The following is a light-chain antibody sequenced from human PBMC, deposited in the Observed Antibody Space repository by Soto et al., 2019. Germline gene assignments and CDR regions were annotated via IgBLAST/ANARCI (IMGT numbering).Light chain of an antibody. Sequence: EIVLTQSPGTLSLSPGERATLSCRASQSVSSIYLAWYQQKPGQAPRLLIYGVSSRAPGIPERFSGSGSGTEFTLTISRLEPEEFAVYYCQHYGNSRWTVGQGTKVDIK. CDR1: QSVSSIY. CDR3: QHYGNSRWT. J-gene: IGKJ1*01. V-gene: IGKV3-20*01. CDR2: GVS.